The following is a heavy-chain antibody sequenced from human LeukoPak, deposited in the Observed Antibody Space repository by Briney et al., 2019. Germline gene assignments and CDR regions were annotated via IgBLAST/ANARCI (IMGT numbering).Heavy chain of an antibody. CDR3: AKVPPSYCSGESCRIDY. J-gene: IGHJ4*02. Sequence: PGGSLRLSCAASGFAFNIYAMSWVRQAPGKGLEWVSTISSGGADTYYADSVKGRFTISRDNPKNTLYLQMSSLRAEDTAVYYCAKVPPSYCSGESCRIDYWGQGALVTVSS. CDR2: ISSGGADT. D-gene: IGHD2-15*01. V-gene: IGHV3-23*01. CDR1: GFAFNIYA.